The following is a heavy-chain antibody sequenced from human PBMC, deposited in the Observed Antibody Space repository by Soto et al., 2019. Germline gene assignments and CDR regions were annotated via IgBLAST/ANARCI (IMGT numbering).Heavy chain of an antibody. CDR3: AGGGGSGWFDY. Sequence: SETLSLTCAVYGGSFSGYYWSWIRQPPGKGLEWIGEINHSGSTNYNPSLKSRVTISVDTSKNQFSLKLSSVTAADTAVYYCAGGGGSGWFDYWGQGTLVTVSS. CDR1: GGSFSGYY. D-gene: IGHD6-19*01. J-gene: IGHJ4*02. CDR2: INHSGST. V-gene: IGHV4-34*01.